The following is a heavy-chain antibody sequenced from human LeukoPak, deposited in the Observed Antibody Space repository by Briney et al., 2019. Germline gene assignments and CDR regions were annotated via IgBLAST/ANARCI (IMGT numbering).Heavy chain of an antibody. D-gene: IGHD2-2*03. J-gene: IGHJ4*02. V-gene: IGHV4-34*01. CDR3: ARRPGYCNNASCPPFDY. CDR2: INHSGST. Sequence: SETLSLTCAVYGGSFSGYYWSWIRQPPGKGLEWIGEINHSGSTNYNPSLKSRVTISVDTSKNQFSLKLSSVTAADTAVYYCARRPGYCNNASCPPFDYWGQGTLATVSS. CDR1: GGSFSGYY.